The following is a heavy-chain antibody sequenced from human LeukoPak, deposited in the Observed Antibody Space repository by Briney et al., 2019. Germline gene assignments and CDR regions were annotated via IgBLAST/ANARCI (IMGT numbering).Heavy chain of an antibody. D-gene: IGHD2-15*01. V-gene: IGHV5-51*01. J-gene: IGHJ4*02. CDR2: IFPGDSDT. CDR1: GYSFTSYW. Sequence: GESLKISCKGSGYSFTSYWIGWVRQMPGKGLEWMGVIFPGDSDTRYSPSFQGQVTISADKSISAAYLQWRSLKASDTAIYYCTRHTRDCSGASRNFDYWGQGTLVTVSS. CDR3: TRHTRDCSGASRNFDY.